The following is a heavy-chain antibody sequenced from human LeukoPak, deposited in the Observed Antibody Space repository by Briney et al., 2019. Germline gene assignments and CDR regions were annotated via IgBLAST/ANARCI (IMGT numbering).Heavy chain of an antibody. CDR1: GGSVSSADYY. V-gene: IGHV4-31*03. CDR2: IYYSGST. Sequence: PSETPSLTCTVSGGSVSSADYYWSWIRQHPGKGLEWIGYIYYSGSTYYNPSLKSRVIISVDTSKNQFSLKLSSVTAADTAVYYCARDIYDSSGSDAFDIWGQGTMVTVSS. CDR3: ARDIYDSSGSDAFDI. J-gene: IGHJ3*02. D-gene: IGHD3-22*01.